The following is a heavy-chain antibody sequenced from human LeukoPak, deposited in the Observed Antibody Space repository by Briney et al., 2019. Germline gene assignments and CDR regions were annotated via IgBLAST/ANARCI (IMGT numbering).Heavy chain of an antibody. J-gene: IGHJ5*02. CDR2: ISSSSSYI. Sequence: SGGSLRLSCAASGFTFSSYSMNWVRQAPGKGLEWVSSISSSSSYIYYADSVKGRFTISRDNAKNSLYLQMNSLRAEDTAVYYCARVNQLGWFDPWGQGTLVTVSS. D-gene: IGHD6-6*01. V-gene: IGHV3-21*01. CDR1: GFTFSSYS. CDR3: ARVNQLGWFDP.